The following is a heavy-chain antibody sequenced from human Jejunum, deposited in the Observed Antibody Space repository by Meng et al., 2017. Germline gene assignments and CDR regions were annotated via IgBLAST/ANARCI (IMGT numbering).Heavy chain of an antibody. D-gene: IGHD2-2*01. CDR3: ATSTYSTSWYYFDY. J-gene: IGHJ4*02. CDR1: GFTFSNYA. Sequence: GESLKISCAASGFTFSNYAMSWVRQAPGKGLEWVSAIGGSGGRTYYADSVKGRFTISRDNSKNTLYLQMNSLRAEDTAVYYCATSTYSTSWYYFDYWGQGTLVTVXS. V-gene: IGHV3-23*01. CDR2: IGGSGGRT.